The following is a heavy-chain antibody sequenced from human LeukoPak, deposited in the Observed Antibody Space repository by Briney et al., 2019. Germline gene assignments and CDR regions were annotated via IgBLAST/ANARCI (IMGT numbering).Heavy chain of an antibody. D-gene: IGHD3-10*01. V-gene: IGHV4-38-2*02. CDR1: GYSISSGFY. CDR3: ARDRAYYYGSGSYDYFDY. Sequence: SETLSLTCTVSGYSISSGFYWGWIRQPPGKGLEWIGTIYHSGTTYYNPSLRSRVSISVDTSKNQFSLKLTSVTAADTAVYYCARDRAYYYGSGSYDYFDYWGQGILVTVSS. J-gene: IGHJ4*02. CDR2: IYHSGTT.